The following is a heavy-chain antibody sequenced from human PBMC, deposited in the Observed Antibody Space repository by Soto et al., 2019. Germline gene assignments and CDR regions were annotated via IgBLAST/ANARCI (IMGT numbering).Heavy chain of an antibody. J-gene: IGHJ4*02. V-gene: IGHV1-24*01. CDR1: GYTLTELS. D-gene: IGHD3-10*01. Sequence: ASVKVSCKVSGYTLTELSMHWVRQAPGKGLEWMGGFDPEDGETIYAQKFQGRVTMTEDTSTDTAYMELSSLRSEDTAVYYCATAVLLWFEESTPSPFDYWGQGTLVTVSS. CDR3: ATAVLLWFEESTPSPFDY. CDR2: FDPEDGET.